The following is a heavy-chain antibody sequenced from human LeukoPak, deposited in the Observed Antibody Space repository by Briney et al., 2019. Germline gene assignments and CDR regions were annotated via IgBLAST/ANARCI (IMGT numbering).Heavy chain of an antibody. V-gene: IGHV3-21*01. CDR2: ISSSSSYI. CDR3: ATSTRITTVGTLDEYFQH. J-gene: IGHJ1*01. Sequence: GGSLRLSCAASGFTFSSYSMSWVRQAPGKGLEWVSSISSSSSYIYYADSVKGRFTISRDNAKNSLYLQMNSLRAEDTAVYYCATSTRITTVGTLDEYFQHWGQGTLVTVSS. CDR1: GFTFSSYS. D-gene: IGHD1-1*01.